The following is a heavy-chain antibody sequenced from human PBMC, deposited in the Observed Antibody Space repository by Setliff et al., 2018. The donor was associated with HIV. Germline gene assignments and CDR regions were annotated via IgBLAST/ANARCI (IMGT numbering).Heavy chain of an antibody. V-gene: IGHV1-8*01. Sequence: GASVKVSCKASGDSLSSQYFHWVRQAPGQGPEWMGIIDPSGNTGYAQKFQGRVTMTRNTSISTAYMELSSLRSDDTAVYYCARVGEVAVNAFDIWGQGTMVTVSS. CDR2: IDPSGNT. CDR1: GDSLSSQY. CDR3: ARVGEVAVNAFDI. D-gene: IGHD3-10*01. J-gene: IGHJ3*02.